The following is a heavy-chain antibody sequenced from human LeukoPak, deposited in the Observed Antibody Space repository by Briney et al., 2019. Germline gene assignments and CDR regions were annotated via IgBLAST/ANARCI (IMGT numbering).Heavy chain of an antibody. CDR3: AGGSTSTGFDP. V-gene: IGHV1-8*03. D-gene: IGHD2-2*01. Sequence: ASVKVSCKASGYTFTNYDINGVRQAPGQGLEWMGWMNPNSVKTGYAQKFQGRVTITGNTSISTAYMQLSRLRSEATAVYYCAGGSTSTGFDPWGQGTLVTVSS. CDR2: MNPNSVKT. CDR1: GYTFTNYD. J-gene: IGHJ5*02.